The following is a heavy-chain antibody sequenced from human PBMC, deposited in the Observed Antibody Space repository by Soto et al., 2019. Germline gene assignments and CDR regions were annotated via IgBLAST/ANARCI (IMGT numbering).Heavy chain of an antibody. D-gene: IGHD3-16*02. Sequence: QGQLVQSGAEVKKPGASVKVSCKASGYTFTDFGISWVRQAPGQGLEWMGWISAYNGNTNYAQKVQGRVTMTTDTSTRTADMEMRNLTSAATAVYYCARASGNLVNLAYFFVYWGQGTLVTVSS. CDR3: ARASGNLVNLAYFFVY. J-gene: IGHJ4*02. CDR2: ISAYNGNT. CDR1: GYTFTDFG. V-gene: IGHV1-18*04.